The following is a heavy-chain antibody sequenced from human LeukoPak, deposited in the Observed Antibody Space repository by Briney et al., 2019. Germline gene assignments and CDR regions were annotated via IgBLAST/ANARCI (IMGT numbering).Heavy chain of an antibody. V-gene: IGHV4-59*01. Sequence: PSETLSPTCTISGDSTNTYFWSWIRQPPGKGLEWIGYFYYTGTTNYNPSLKSRVTISVDTSKNQFSLKVNSVTAADTGVYYCASKSTDHGELRFDYWGQGTLVTVSS. CDR3: ASKSTDHGELRFDY. D-gene: IGHD4-17*01. J-gene: IGHJ4*02. CDR1: GDSTNTYF. CDR2: FYYTGTT.